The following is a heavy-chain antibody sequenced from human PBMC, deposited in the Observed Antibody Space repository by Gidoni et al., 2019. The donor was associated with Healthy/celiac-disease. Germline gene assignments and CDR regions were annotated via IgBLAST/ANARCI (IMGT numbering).Heavy chain of an antibody. D-gene: IGHD2-2*01. CDR2: IYHSGST. V-gene: IGHV4-4*02. CDR3: AREVVVVPAAAHFDY. CDR1: GGSISSSNW. J-gene: IGHJ4*02. Sequence: QVQLQESGPGLVKPSGTLSLTCAVSGGSISSSNWWSWVRQPPGKGLEWIGEIYHSGSTNYNPSLKSRATISVDKSKNQFSLKLSSVTAADTAVYYCAREVVVVPAAAHFDYWGQGTLVTVSS.